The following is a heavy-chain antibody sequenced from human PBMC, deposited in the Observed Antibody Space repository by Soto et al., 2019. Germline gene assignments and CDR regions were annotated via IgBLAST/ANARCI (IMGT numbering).Heavy chain of an antibody. CDR1: GFTFGSYA. J-gene: IGHJ4*02. CDR3: AKDIDGYNRPVDY. V-gene: IGHV3-23*01. Sequence: EVQLLESGGGLVQPGGSLRLSCAASGFTFGSYAMSWVRQAPGKGLEWVSAIGGSGGSTYYADSVKGRFTISRDNSKNTLYLQMNSLRAEDTAVYYCAKDIDGYNRPVDYWGQGTLVTVSS. D-gene: IGHD5-12*01. CDR2: IGGSGGST.